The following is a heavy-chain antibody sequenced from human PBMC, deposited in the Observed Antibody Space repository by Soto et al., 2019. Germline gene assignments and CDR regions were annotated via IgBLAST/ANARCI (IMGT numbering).Heavy chain of an antibody. CDR2: ISHDGINK. D-gene: IGHD6-19*01. CDR1: GFSFSSYA. J-gene: IGHJ5*02. Sequence: QVRLVESGGGVVQPGRSLRLSCTASGFSFSSYAMYWFRQPPGKGLEWVAVISHDGINKHYADSVKGRVTVSRDNSNHSLDLKLNSLRGEDTAMYYCARDMYRSEYLVTWFEPWGQGTLVTVSS. CDR3: ARDMYRSEYLVTWFEP. V-gene: IGHV3-30-3*01.